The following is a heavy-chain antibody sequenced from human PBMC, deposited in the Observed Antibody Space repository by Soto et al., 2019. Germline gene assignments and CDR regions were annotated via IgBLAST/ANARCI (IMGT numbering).Heavy chain of an antibody. CDR2: ISYDGSNK. CDR1: GFTFSSYG. Sequence: GGSLRLSCAASGFTFSSYGMHWVRQAPGKRLEWVAVISYDGSNKYYADSVKGRFTISRDNPKNTLHLQMNSLRAEDTAVYYCAKYGDNVYYGMDVWGQGTTVTVSS. D-gene: IGHD4-17*01. J-gene: IGHJ6*02. V-gene: IGHV3-30*18. CDR3: AKYGDNVYYGMDV.